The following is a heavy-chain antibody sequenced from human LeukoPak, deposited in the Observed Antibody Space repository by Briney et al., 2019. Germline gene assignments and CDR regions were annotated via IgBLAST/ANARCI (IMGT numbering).Heavy chain of an antibody. CDR1: GGSISSGGYY. J-gene: IGHJ4*02. CDR2: IYYSGST. Sequence: SETLSLTCTVSGGSISSGGYYWSWIRQHPGKGLEWIGYIYYSGSTYYNPSLKSRVTISVDTSKNQFSLKLSSVTAADTAVYYCARRGDSSSWTNWGQGTLVTVSS. D-gene: IGHD6-13*01. CDR3: ARRGDSSSWTN. V-gene: IGHV4-31*03.